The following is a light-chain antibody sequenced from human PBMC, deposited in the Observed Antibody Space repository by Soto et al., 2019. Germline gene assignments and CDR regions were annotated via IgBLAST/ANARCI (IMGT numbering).Light chain of an antibody. CDR1: SSDVGGYTY. CDR2: EVS. CDR3: SSYTSSSTVV. J-gene: IGLJ2*01. V-gene: IGLV2-14*01. Sequence: QSALTQPASVSGSPGQSITISCTGTSSDVGGYTYVSWYQQHPGKAPKLMIYEVSNRPSGVSKRFSGSKSGNTASLTISGVQAEDEADYYCSSYTSSSTVVFGGGTKLTVL.